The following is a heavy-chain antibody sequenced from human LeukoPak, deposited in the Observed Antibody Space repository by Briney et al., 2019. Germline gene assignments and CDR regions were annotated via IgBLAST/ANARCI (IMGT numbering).Heavy chain of an antibody. D-gene: IGHD3-16*01. CDR1: GFTLSSYW. CDR2: INHNGNVN. J-gene: IGHJ6*02. V-gene: IGHV3-7*03. Sequence: QPGGSLRPSCAASGFTLSSYWMNWARQAPGKGLEWVASINHNGNVNYYVDSVKGRFTISRDNAKNSLYLQMSNLRAEDTAVYFCARGGGLDVWGQGATVTVSS. CDR3: ARGGGLDV.